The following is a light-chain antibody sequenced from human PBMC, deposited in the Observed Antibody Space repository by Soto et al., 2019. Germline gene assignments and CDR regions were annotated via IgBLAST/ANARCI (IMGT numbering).Light chain of an antibody. V-gene: IGKV2-28*01. CDR2: LGS. CDR1: QSLLHSNGYNY. Sequence: DIVMTQSPLSLPVTPGEAASISCRSSQSLLHSNGYNYLDWYLQKPGQSPQLLIYLGSNRASGVPDRFSGSVSGTDFTLRITSVEAEDVGVYYCMQALQFPWTFGQGTKVEIK. J-gene: IGKJ1*01. CDR3: MQALQFPWT.